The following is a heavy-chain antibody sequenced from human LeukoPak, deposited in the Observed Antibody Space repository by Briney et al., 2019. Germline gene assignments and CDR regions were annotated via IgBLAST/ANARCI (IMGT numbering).Heavy chain of an antibody. CDR1: GGSISGFY. D-gene: IGHD4-17*01. J-gene: IGHJ4*02. Sequence: SETLSLTCTVSGGSISGFYWSWIRQPAGKGLEWIGRVYTSGSTNYNPSLKSRVTMSIDTSKKQFSLKLRSVTAAGTAVYYCARGGYGDPFDYWGQGTLVTVSS. CDR2: VYTSGST. V-gene: IGHV4-4*07. CDR3: ARGGYGDPFDY.